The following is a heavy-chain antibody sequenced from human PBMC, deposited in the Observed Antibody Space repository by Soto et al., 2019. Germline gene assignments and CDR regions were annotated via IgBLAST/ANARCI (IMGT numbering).Heavy chain of an antibody. Sequence: QVQLVQSGAEVKKPGSSVKVSCKASGYTFTSYGISWVRQAPGQGLEWMERISAYKGNTKYAQKLQGRVTMTTDTTTSAAYMELRSVRSEDIDVYYCAREPIYFDYGGKGTLVTVSS. CDR1: GYTFTSYG. V-gene: IGHV1-18*03. CDR2: ISAYKGNT. J-gene: IGHJ4*02. CDR3: AREPIYFDY.